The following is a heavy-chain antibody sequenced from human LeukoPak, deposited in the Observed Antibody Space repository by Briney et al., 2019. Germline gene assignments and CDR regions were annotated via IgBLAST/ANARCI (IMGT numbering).Heavy chain of an antibody. J-gene: IGHJ4*02. D-gene: IGHD3-22*01. V-gene: IGHV5-51*01. Sequence: GESLKISCKGSGYSFTSYWIGWVLQMPGKGLEWMGIIYPGDSDTRYSPSFQGQVTISADKSISTAYLQWSSLKASDTAMYYCARLESGYDSSGYHDYWGQGTLVTVSS. CDR2: IYPGDSDT. CDR3: ARLESGYDSSGYHDY. CDR1: GYSFTSYW.